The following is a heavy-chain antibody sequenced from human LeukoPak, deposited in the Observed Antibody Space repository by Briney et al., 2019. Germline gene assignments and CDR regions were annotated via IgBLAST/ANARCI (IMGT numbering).Heavy chain of an antibody. CDR1: GFTFTNYA. J-gene: IGHJ5*02. D-gene: IGHD3-3*01. Sequence: GGSLRLSCAASGFTFTNYAMSWVRQAPGKGLEWVSSIGPSGATTFYANSVKGRFIISRDISKNTLYLQMNGLRAEDAAIYCCAKGGIKRFGLVPDWFDPWGQGTLVTVSS. CDR2: IGPSGATT. CDR3: AKGGIKRFGLVPDWFDP. V-gene: IGHV3-23*01.